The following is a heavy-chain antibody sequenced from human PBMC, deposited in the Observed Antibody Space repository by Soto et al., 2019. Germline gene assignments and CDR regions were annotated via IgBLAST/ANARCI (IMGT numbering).Heavy chain of an antibody. CDR3: ARVGSTGWYLNWLDS. Sequence: QVQLVESGGGVGQPGKSLRLSCAGSGFTFSDYGIHWVRQAPGKGLEWVAVISYEGSEDLYADSVKGRFSISRDNSKNTVFLQMNSLRPEDTGLYYCARVGSTGWYLNWLDSWGQGILVTVSS. CDR2: ISYEGSED. CDR1: GFTFSDYG. V-gene: IGHV3-30*03. D-gene: IGHD6-19*01. J-gene: IGHJ4*02.